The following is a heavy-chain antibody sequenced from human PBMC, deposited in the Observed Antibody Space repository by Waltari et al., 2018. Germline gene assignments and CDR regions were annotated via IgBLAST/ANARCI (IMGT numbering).Heavy chain of an antibody. Sequence: EVQLVESGGGLVQPGGSLRLSCGASGCLFSRDWMSLVRQTPGKGLEWVANINYDGSQKYYVDSVKGRFTISRDNAKNSVYLQMNSLRVEDTAVYYCAKSRGFEYWGQGTLITVSS. V-gene: IGHV3-7*01. CDR1: GCLFSRDW. CDR2: INYDGSQK. J-gene: IGHJ4*02. CDR3: AKSRGFEY. D-gene: IGHD2-2*01.